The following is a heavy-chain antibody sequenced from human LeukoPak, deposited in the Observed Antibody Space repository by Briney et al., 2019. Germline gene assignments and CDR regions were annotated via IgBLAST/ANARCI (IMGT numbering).Heavy chain of an antibody. J-gene: IGHJ6*04. D-gene: IGHD6-19*01. CDR3: ARDPGGYSSGGELDV. CDR2: ISSSSSYI. V-gene: IGHV3-21*01. CDR1: GFTFTTNW. Sequence: GGSLRLSCAASGFTFTTNWMTWVRRAPGKGLEWVSSISSSSSYIYYADSVKGRFTISRDNAKNSLYLQMNSLRAEDMAVYYCARDPGGYSSGGELDVWGKGTTVTISS.